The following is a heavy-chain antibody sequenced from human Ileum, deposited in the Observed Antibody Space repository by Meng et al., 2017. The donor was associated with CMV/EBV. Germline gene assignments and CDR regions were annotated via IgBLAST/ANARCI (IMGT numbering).Heavy chain of an antibody. J-gene: IGHJ3*02. D-gene: IGHD3-16*01. CDR3: ARVVFPTQDAFDI. CDR2: IIPIFGTA. Sequence: SVKVSCKASGGTFSSYAISWVRQAPGQGLEWMGGIIPIFGTANYAQKFQGRVTITTDESTGTAYMELSSLRSEDTAVYYCARVVFPTQDAFDIWGQGTMVTVSS. V-gene: IGHV1-69*05. CDR1: GGTFSSYA.